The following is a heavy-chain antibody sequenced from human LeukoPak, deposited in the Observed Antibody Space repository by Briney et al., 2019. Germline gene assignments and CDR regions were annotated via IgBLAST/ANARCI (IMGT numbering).Heavy chain of an antibody. J-gene: IGHJ3*02. V-gene: IGHV1-2*06. CDR3: SRVVGECSSTSCYGGYAFDI. Sequence: ASVKVSCXASGYTFTAYYMHWVRQAPGQGLEWMGRINPNSGGTNYAQKFQGRVTMTRDTSISTAYMDLSRLRSDDTAVYYCSRVVGECSSTSCYGGYAFDIWGQGTMVTVSS. D-gene: IGHD2-2*01. CDR2: INPNSGGT. CDR1: GYTFTAYY.